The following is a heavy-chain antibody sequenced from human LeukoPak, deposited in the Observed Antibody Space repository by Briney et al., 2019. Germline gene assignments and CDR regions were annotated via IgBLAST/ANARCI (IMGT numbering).Heavy chain of an antibody. Sequence: SETLSLTCGVSGGSISNTNWWTWVRQPPGKGLEWIGEVNLQGSTNYNPSLKSRVAISVDKSENHISLKLTSVTAADTAVYYCAREGLVGNNWYYFDYWGQGTLVTVSS. D-gene: IGHD1-1*01. CDR2: VNLQGST. J-gene: IGHJ4*02. CDR3: AREGLVGNNWYYFDY. CDR1: GGSISNTNW. V-gene: IGHV4-4*02.